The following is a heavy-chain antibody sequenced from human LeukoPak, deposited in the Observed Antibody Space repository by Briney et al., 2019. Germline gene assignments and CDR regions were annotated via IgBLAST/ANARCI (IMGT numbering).Heavy chain of an antibody. CDR1: GFTFSSYW. D-gene: IGHD4-17*01. CDR3: ARYTDLYYGDYGNFDY. V-gene: IGHV3-7*01. Sequence: GGSLRLSCAASGFTFSSYWMSWVRQAPGKGLEWVANMKQDGSEKYYVDSVKGRFIISRDNAKNSLYLQMNSLRAEDTAVYYCARYTDLYYGDYGNFDYWGQGTLVTVSS. CDR2: MKQDGSEK. J-gene: IGHJ4*02.